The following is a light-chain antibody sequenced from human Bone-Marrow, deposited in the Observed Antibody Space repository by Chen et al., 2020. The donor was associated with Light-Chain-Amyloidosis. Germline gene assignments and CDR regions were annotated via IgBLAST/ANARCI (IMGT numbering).Light chain of an antibody. CDR3: QQYYDTPLT. Sequence: DIVMTQSPDSLAVSLCERATINCKSSQSLLYSSNNKNYLAWYQQKPGQPPKLLIYWASTRESGVPDRFSGSGSETDFTLTISSLQSEDVALYYCQQYYDTPLTFGGGTKVEI. CDR1: QSLLYSSNNKNY. J-gene: IGKJ4*01. V-gene: IGKV4-1*01. CDR2: WAS.